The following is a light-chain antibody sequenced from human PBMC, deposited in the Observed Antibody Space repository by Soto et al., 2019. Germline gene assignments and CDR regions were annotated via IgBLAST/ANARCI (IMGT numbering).Light chain of an antibody. Sequence: QAVVTQPPSASGTPGQRVTISCSGTSTNIGTNYVYWYQQFPGTAPKLLIYSNSHRPSGVPDRFSGSKSGTSASLAISGLRSDDEADYYCAAWDDSLSGPVFGGGTKLTVL. CDR1: STNIGTNY. V-gene: IGLV1-47*02. CDR2: SNS. CDR3: AAWDDSLSGPV. J-gene: IGLJ3*02.